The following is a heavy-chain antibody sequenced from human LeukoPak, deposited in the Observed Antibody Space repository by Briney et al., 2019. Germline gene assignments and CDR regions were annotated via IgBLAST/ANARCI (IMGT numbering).Heavy chain of an antibody. D-gene: IGHD1-26*01. CDR2: INHSGST. V-gene: IGHV4-34*01. J-gene: IGHJ6*03. CDR1: GGSFSGYY. Sequence: SETLSLTCAVYGGSFSGYYWSWIRQPPGKGLEWIGEINHSGSTNYNLSLKSRVTISVDTSKNQFSLKLSSVTAADTAVYYCARSSGSYTRYYYMDVWGKGTTVTVSS. CDR3: ARSSGSYTRYYYMDV.